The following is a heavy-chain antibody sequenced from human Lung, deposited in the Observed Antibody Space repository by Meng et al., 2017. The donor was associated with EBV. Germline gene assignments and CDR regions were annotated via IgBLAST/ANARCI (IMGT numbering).Heavy chain of an antibody. V-gene: IGHV4-30-4*01. CDR2: IYYSGST. CDR1: GGSISSGDYY. Sequence: QWQLTDSGPGLVKPSQTLCLHCPVSGGSISSGDYYWSWIRQPPGKGLEWIGYIYYSGSTYYNPSLKSRVTISVDTSKYQFSLKLSSVTAADTAVYYCARGPTTYFDYWGQGTLVTVSS. CDR3: ARGPTTYFDY. J-gene: IGHJ4*02. D-gene: IGHD4-17*01.